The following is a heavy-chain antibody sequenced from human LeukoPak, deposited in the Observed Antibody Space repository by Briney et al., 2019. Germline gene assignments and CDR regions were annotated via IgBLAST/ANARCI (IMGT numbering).Heavy chain of an antibody. CDR1: GFTFSSYG. V-gene: IGHV3-21*06. CDR3: AREGSGSYYFDY. D-gene: IGHD1-26*01. J-gene: IGHJ4*02. CDR2: TDTSGNYI. Sequence: PGGSLRLSCAASGFTFSSYGMNWVRQAPGKGLEWVSFTDTSGNYIYYGDSVKGRFTISRDNARNLLFLQMNGLRAEDTAVYYCAREGSGSYYFDYWGQGTLVTVSS.